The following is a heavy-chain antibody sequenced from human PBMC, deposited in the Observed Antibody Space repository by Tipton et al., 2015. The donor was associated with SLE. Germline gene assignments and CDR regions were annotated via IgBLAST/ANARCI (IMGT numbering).Heavy chain of an antibody. Sequence: TLSLTCAVYGGSFSGYYWSWIRQPPGKGLEWIGEINHSGSTNYNPSLKSRVTISVDTSKNQFSLKLSSVTAADTAVYYCARVPYSSGWTRWAFDIWGQGTMVTASS. CDR1: GGSFSGYY. CDR3: ARVPYSSGWTRWAFDI. D-gene: IGHD6-19*01. J-gene: IGHJ3*02. V-gene: IGHV4-34*01. CDR2: INHSGST.